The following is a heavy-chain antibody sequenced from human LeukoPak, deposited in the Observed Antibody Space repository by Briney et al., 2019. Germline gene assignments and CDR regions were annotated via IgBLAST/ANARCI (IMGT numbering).Heavy chain of an antibody. V-gene: IGHV4-39*01. CDR2: IHYSGST. Sequence: SETLSLTCTVSGGSISSGSYYWGWIRQPPGKGMEWIGTIHYSGSTYYNPSLKSRVTMSLDTSKNQFSLKLSSVTAADTAVYYCASFGHIVGASAGFFDYWGQGTLVTVSS. D-gene: IGHD1-26*01. CDR3: ASFGHIVGASAGFFDY. CDR1: GGSISSGSYY. J-gene: IGHJ4*02.